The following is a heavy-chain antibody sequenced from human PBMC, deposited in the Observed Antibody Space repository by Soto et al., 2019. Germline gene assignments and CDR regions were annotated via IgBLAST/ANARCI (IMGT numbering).Heavy chain of an antibody. D-gene: IGHD3-16*01. CDR2: ISPYTGNT. CDR3: VMVDNYVTPTPHDV. J-gene: IGHJ6*02. Sequence: QVQLVHSGDEVKKPGASVKFSCKASGYIFVHYGIAWVRQATGQGLEWMGWISPYTGNTHSASKVQGRLTMTTDTSTSTAYMDLGSLTSDDTAVYYCVMVDNYVTPTPHDVWGQGTTLNVS. CDR1: GYIFVHYG. V-gene: IGHV1-18*01.